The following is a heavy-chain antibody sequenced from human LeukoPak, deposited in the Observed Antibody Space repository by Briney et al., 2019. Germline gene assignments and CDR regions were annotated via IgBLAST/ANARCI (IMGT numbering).Heavy chain of an antibody. CDR1: GYSFTNYW. CDR2: INPGDSDS. J-gene: IGHJ4*02. CDR3: ARHGRPPAAAPNFDF. V-gene: IGHV5-51*01. Sequence: PGESLKISCKGSGYSFTNYWIGWVRQMPGKGLEWMGIINPGDSDSRYSPSFRGQVTISADKSTSTAYLQWSSLKASDTAMYYCARHGRPPAAAPNFDFWGPGTLVTVSS. D-gene: IGHD2-2*01.